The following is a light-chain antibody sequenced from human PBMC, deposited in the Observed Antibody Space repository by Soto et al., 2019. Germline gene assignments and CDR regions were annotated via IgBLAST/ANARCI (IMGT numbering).Light chain of an antibody. Sequence: DIQMPQSPSTLSGSVGARVTITCRASQTISSWLAWYQQKPGKAPKLLIYAASTLQSGVPSRFSGSGSGTDFTLTISCLQSEEFATYYCQKYNTSSRTVGQGNKVDIK. CDR3: QKYNTSSRT. CDR2: AAS. V-gene: IGKV1-5*01. CDR1: QTISSW. J-gene: IGKJ1*01.